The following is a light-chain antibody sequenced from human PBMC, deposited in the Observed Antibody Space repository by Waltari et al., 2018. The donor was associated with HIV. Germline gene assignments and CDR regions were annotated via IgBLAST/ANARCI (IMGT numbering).Light chain of an antibody. Sequence: SYVLTQPPSITVAPGKTAKITCGGNNIGNRDVHWYQQKPGQAPILVIYDDDDRPSGIPERLSGSNSDNTATLTINRVEVGDEADYYCQVWDSGSDHVFGSGTTVTVL. V-gene: IGLV3-21*01. CDR3: QVWDSGSDHV. CDR1: NIGNRD. CDR2: DDD. J-gene: IGLJ1*01.